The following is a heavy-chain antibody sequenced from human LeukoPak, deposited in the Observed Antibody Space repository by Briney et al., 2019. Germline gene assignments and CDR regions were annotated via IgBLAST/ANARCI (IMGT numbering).Heavy chain of an antibody. CDR2: IYYSGST. V-gene: IGHV4-59*08. Sequence: SETLSLTCTVSGGSISSYYWSWIRQPPGKGLEWIGYIYYSGSTNYNPSLKSRVTISVDTAKNQFSLKLSSVTAADTAVYYCARLGWLRFPPFDYWGQGTLVTVSS. CDR3: ARLGWLRFPPFDY. J-gene: IGHJ4*02. D-gene: IGHD5-12*01. CDR1: GGSISSYY.